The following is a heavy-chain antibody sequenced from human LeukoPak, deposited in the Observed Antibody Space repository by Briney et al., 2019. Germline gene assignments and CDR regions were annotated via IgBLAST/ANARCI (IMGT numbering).Heavy chain of an antibody. CDR2: ISWNSGSI. CDR1: GFTFTSYS. CDR3: AKDIGGLYGDYPFDY. D-gene: IGHD4-17*01. J-gene: IGHJ4*02. Sequence: GGSLRLSCAASGFTFTSYSMNWVRQAPGKGLEWVSGISWNSGSIGYADSVKGRFTISRDNAKNSLYLQMNSLRAEDTALYYCAKDIGGLYGDYPFDYWGQGTLVTVSS. V-gene: IGHV3-9*01.